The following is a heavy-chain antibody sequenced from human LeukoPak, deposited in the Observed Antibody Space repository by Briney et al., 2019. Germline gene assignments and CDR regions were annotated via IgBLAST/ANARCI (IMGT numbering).Heavy chain of an antibody. V-gene: IGHV4-61*01. CDR3: ARDPATMIYNAFDI. CDR2: IYYSGST. CDR1: GGSVSSGSYY. Sequence: SETLSLTCTVSGGSVSSGSYYWSWIRQPPGKGLEWIGHIYYSGSTNYNPSLKSRVTMSVDTSKNQFSLKLSSVTAADTAVYYCARDPATMIYNAFDIWGQGTMVTVSS. D-gene: IGHD2-8*01. J-gene: IGHJ3*02.